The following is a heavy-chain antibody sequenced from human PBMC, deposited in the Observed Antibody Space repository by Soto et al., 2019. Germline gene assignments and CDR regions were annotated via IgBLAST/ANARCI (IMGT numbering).Heavy chain of an antibody. CDR2: TYTGGNS. V-gene: IGHV3-53*02. CDR3: AREGFAYGLVF. Sequence: EVQLVQTGGGLIKPGGSLSLSCAASGLSVSDKYMSWVSQAPGKGLEWVSLTYTGGNSYFADFVKGRVIVCRDISQNTRFLHMNGLGAEDTAVYYFAREGFAYGLVFWGQGSLVTVSS. D-gene: IGHD3-10*01. CDR1: GLSVSDKY. J-gene: IGHJ1*01.